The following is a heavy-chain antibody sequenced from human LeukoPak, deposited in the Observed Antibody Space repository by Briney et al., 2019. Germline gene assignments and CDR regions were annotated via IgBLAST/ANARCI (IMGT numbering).Heavy chain of an antibody. CDR2: IRSKAYGGTT. CDR3: TRNGVRWLRFLGSNWYFDL. Sequence: GGSLRLSCTASGFTFGDYAMSWVRQAPGKGLEWVGFIRSKAYGGTTEYAASVKGRFTISRDDSKSIAYLQMNSLKTEDTAVYYCTRNGVRWLRFLGSNWYFDLWGRGTPVTVSS. V-gene: IGHV3-49*04. J-gene: IGHJ2*01. CDR1: GFTFGDYA. D-gene: IGHD3-3*01.